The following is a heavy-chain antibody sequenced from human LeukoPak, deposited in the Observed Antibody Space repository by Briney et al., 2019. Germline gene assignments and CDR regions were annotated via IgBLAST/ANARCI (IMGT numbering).Heavy chain of an antibody. V-gene: IGHV4-59*01. D-gene: IGHD1-14*01. CDR3: ARFSRTSSH. Sequence: SETLSLTCTVSGGSISSYYWSWIRQPPGKGLEWIGYIYYSGSTNYNPSLKSRVTISVDTSKNQFSLKLSSVTAADTAVYYCARFSRTSSHWGQGTLVTVSS. J-gene: IGHJ1*01. CDR2: IYYSGST. CDR1: GGSISSYY.